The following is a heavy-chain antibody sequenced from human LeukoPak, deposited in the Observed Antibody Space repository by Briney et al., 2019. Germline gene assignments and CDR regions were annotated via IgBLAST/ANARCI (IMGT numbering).Heavy chain of an antibody. CDR2: IIPIFGTA. V-gene: IGHV1-69*13. J-gene: IGHJ4*02. CDR1: GYTFTSNY. D-gene: IGHD6-13*01. CDR3: ARGSSSWYQGYLGY. Sequence: ASVKVSCKASGYTFTSNYIYWVRQAPGQGLEWMGGIIPIFGTANYAQKFQGRVTITADESTSTAYMELSSLRSEDTAVYYCARGSSSWYQGYLGYWGQGTLVTVSS.